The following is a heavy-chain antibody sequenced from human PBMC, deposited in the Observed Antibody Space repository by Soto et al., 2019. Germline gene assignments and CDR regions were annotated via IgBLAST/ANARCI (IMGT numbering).Heavy chain of an antibody. D-gene: IGHD4-17*01. V-gene: IGHV4-38-2*01. CDR3: ARDDYGDYGYYYYGMDV. Sequence: SETLSLTCAVSGYSISSGYYWGWIRQPPGKGLEWIGSICHSGSTYYNPSLKSRVTISVDTSKNQFSLKLSSVTAADTAVYYCARDDYGDYGYYYYGMDVWGQGTTVTVSS. CDR1: GYSISSGYY. CDR2: ICHSGST. J-gene: IGHJ6*02.